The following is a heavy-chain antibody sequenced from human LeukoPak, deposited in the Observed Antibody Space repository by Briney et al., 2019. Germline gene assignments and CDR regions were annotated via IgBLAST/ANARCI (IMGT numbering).Heavy chain of an antibody. V-gene: IGHV3-33*06. CDR3: AKDGLDDTAMLRD. Sequence: GGSLRLSCAASGFDFNNYGMHWVRQAPGRGLAWVAVIWYDGTTRYNEDSVKGRFTISRDNSNSTLYLQVNSLRVEDTAVYYCAKDGLDDTAMLRDWGQGTLVTVSS. CDR1: GFDFNNYG. D-gene: IGHD5-18*01. CDR2: IWYDGTTR. J-gene: IGHJ4*02.